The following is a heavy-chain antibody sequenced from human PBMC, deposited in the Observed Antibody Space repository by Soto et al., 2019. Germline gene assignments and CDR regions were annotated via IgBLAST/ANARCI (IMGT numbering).Heavy chain of an antibody. J-gene: IGHJ5*02. CDR3: ARVTLKAGNWFDP. CDR1: GYTFTDYF. Sequence: QVQLVQSGAEVKKPGASVKVSCKASGYTFTDYFIHWVRQAPGQGFEWMGWINPHSRGTNYAQKFQGRVIMTRDTSNSTAYMELRGLTSDDTAVYYCARVTLKAGNWFDPWRQGTLVTVSS. CDR2: INPHSRGT. V-gene: IGHV1-2*02.